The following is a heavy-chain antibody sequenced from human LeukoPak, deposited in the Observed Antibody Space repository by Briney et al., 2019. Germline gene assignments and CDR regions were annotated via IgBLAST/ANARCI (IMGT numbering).Heavy chain of an antibody. CDR3: ASLVGGDSNYYYYMDV. CDR2: IIPIFGTA. J-gene: IGHJ6*03. Sequence: ASVKVSCKASGGTFSSYAISWLRQAPGQGLEWMGGIIPIFGTANYAQKFQGRVTITTDESTSTAYMELSSLRSEDTAVYYCASLVGGDSNYYYYMDVWGKGTTVTVSS. V-gene: IGHV1-69*05. D-gene: IGHD3-10*01. CDR1: GGTFSSYA.